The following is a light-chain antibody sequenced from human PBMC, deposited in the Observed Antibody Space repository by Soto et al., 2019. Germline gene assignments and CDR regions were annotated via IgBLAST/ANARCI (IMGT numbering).Light chain of an antibody. CDR3: QQRSNWPPIT. J-gene: IGKJ5*01. CDR2: DAS. CDR1: QSVSSY. V-gene: IGKV3-11*01. Sequence: EIVLTQSPVTLSLSPGERATLSCRASQSVSSYLAWYQQKPGQAPRLLIYDASNRATGIPARFSGGGSGTDFTLTIANLEPEDFAIYYCQQRSNWPPITCGQGTRLEIK.